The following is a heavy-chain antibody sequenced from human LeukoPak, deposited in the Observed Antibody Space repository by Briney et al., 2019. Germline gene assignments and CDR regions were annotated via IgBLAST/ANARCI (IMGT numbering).Heavy chain of an antibody. V-gene: IGHV3-30*04. CDR1: GFTFSSYA. CDR3: ARDRSSSPSSPYYFDY. CDR2: ISYDGSNK. J-gene: IGHJ4*02. Sequence: GGSLRLSCAASGFTFSSYAMHWVRQAPGKGLEWVAVISYDGSNKYYADSVKGRFTISRDNSKNTLYLQMNSLRAEDTAVYYCARDRSSSPSSPYYFDYWGQGTLVTVSS. D-gene: IGHD6-6*01.